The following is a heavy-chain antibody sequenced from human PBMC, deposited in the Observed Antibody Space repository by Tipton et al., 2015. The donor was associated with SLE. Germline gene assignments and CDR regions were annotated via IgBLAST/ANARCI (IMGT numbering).Heavy chain of an antibody. CDR3: ARGAPREKEYYYYYMDV. Sequence: LTCSVSGSSITSGDYFWSWIRQRPGKALEWIGFIYYSGSTNYNPSLKSRVTISVDTSKNQFSLKLSSVTAADTAVYYCARGAPREKEYYYYYMDVWGKGTTVTVSS. CDR2: IYYSGST. V-gene: IGHV4-61*08. CDR1: GSSITSGDYF. J-gene: IGHJ6*03.